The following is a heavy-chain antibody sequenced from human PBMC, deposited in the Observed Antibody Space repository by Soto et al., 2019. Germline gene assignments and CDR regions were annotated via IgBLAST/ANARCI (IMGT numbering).Heavy chain of an antibody. D-gene: IGHD6-19*01. CDR3: ATVSAWQFYFFMDV. CDR2: MNPNSGDT. V-gene: IGHV1-8*01. Sequence: QVQLVQSGAEVKKPGASVKVSCKASGYTFTNYDINWVRQATGQGLGWMGWMNPNSGDTGYAQNFQGRVTMTRNTSISTAYMELSSLRSEDMAVYYCATVSAWQFYFFMDVWGKGTTVTVSS. J-gene: IGHJ6*03. CDR1: GYTFTNYD.